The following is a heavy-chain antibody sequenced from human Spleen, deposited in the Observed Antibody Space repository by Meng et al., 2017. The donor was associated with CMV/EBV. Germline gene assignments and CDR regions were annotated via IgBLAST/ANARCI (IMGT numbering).Heavy chain of an antibody. D-gene: IGHD5-24*01. Sequence: ASVKVSCKASGYTFTSYYMHWVRQAPGQGLEWMGIINPSGGSTSYAQKFQGRVTMTRDTSTSTVYMELSSLRSEDTAVYYCARDFRVSRSGYNEDCWGQGTLVTVSS. CDR1: GYTFTSYY. CDR3: ARDFRVSRSGYNEDC. V-gene: IGHV1-46*01. J-gene: IGHJ4*02. CDR2: INPSGGST.